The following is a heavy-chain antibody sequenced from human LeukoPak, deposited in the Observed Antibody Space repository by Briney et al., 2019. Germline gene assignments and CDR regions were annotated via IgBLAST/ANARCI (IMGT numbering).Heavy chain of an antibody. Sequence: GGSLRLSCAASGFTLNTYAMSWVRQAPGKGLEWVSAISDSGGSAYYADSVKGRFTISRDNSKNTLYLQMNSQRAEDTAVYYCAKGPIAAAVGYNWFDPWGQGTLVTVSS. CDR3: AKGPIAAAVGYNWFDP. J-gene: IGHJ5*02. V-gene: IGHV3-23*01. CDR1: GFTLNTYA. D-gene: IGHD6-13*01. CDR2: ISDSGGSA.